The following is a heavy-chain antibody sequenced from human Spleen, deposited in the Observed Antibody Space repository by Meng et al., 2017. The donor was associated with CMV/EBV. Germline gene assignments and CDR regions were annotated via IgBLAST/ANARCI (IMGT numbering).Heavy chain of an antibody. D-gene: IGHD2-21*02. CDR2: MNPNSGNT. J-gene: IGHJ6*02. Sequence: ASVQVSCKASGYTFTSYDINWVRQATGQGLEWMGWMNPNSGNTGYAQKFQGRVTITRNTSISTAYMELSSLRSEDTAVYYCARVVVTRNYYYYYYGMDVWGQGTTVTVSS. CDR3: ARVVVTRNYYYYYYGMDV. V-gene: IGHV1-8*03. CDR1: GYTFTSYD.